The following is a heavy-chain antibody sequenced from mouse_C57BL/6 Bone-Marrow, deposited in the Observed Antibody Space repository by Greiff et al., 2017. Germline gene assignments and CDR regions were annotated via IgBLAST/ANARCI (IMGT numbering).Heavy chain of an antibody. V-gene: IGHV1-18*01. J-gene: IGHJ2*01. D-gene: IGHD1-1*01. CDR1: GYTFTDYN. CDR2: INPNNGGT. Sequence: EVQLQQSGPELVKPGASVKIPCKASGYTFTDYNMDWVKQSHGKSLEWIGDINPNNGGTIYNQKFKGKATLTVDKSSSTAYMELRSLTSEDTAVYYCARSWYYYGSSYFDYWGQGTTLTVSS. CDR3: ARSWYYYGSSYFDY.